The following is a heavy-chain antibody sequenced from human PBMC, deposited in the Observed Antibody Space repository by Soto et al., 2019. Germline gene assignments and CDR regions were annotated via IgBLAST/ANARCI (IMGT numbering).Heavy chain of an antibody. V-gene: IGHV1-8*01. CDR1: GYTFTSYD. J-gene: IGHJ6*02. CDR3: ARERTGTTSMDV. CDR2: MNPNSGNT. Sequence: QVQLVQSGTEVKKPGASVKVSCKASGYTFTSYDINWVRQATGQGLEWMGWMNPNSGNTGYAQKFQGRVTMTRNTSISTAYMELRSLKSEDSAVYYCARERTGTTSMDVWGQGTTVTVSS. D-gene: IGHD1-1*01.